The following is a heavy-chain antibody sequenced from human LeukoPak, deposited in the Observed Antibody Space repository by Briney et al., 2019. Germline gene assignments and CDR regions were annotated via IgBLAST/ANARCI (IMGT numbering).Heavy chain of an antibody. V-gene: IGHV1-69*13. CDR1: GGTFSSYA. CDR2: IIPIFGTA. CDR3: ARDLRYCSSTSCLGGVDY. Sequence: GASVKVSCKASGGTFSSYAISWVRQAPGQGLEWMGGIIPIFGTANYAQKIQGRVTITADESTSTAYMELSSLRSEDTAVYYCARDLRYCSSTSCLGGVDYWGQGTLVTVSS. J-gene: IGHJ4*02. D-gene: IGHD2-2*01.